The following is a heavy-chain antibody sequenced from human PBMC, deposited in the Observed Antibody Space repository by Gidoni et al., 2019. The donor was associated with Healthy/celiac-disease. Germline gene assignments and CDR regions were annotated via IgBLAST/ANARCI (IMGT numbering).Heavy chain of an antibody. V-gene: IGHV4-39*01. CDR3: ARLQDFDWLPFDY. D-gene: IGHD3-9*01. CDR1: GGSISSSSYY. CDR2: SYYSGST. Sequence: QLQLQESGPGLVKPSETLSLPCTVSGGSISSSSYYWGWIRQPPGKGLEWIGSSYYSGSTYYNPSLKSRVTISVDTSKNQFSLKLSSVTAADTAVYYCARLQDFDWLPFDYWGQGTLVTVSS. J-gene: IGHJ4*02.